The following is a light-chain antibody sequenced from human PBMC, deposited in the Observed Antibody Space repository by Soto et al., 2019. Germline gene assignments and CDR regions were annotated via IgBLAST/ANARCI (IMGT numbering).Light chain of an antibody. Sequence: QSVLTQPASVSGSPGQSITISCTGTSSDVGSYNLVSWYQQHPGKAPKLMIYEVSKRPSGVSNRFSGSKSGNTASLTISGLQAEDEAYYYCCSYAGSRDVFGTGTKSPS. J-gene: IGLJ1*01. V-gene: IGLV2-23*02. CDR1: SSDVGSYNL. CDR2: EVS. CDR3: CSYAGSRDV.